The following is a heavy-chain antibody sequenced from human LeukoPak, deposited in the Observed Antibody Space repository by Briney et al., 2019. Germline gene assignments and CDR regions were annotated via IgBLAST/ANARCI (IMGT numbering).Heavy chain of an antibody. CDR2: ISGRADLT. V-gene: IGHV3-23*01. D-gene: IGHD2/OR15-2a*01. J-gene: IGHJ4*02. CDR1: GFTFSTYG. CDR3: AKGQLKTTYYFDY. Sequence: TGETLRLSCAASGFTFSTYGITWVRQAPGKGLEWVSAISGRADLTFYADSVKGRFTISRDNSKNTLYLQMNSLRVDDTAVYYCAKGQLKTTYYFDYWGQGTLVTVSS.